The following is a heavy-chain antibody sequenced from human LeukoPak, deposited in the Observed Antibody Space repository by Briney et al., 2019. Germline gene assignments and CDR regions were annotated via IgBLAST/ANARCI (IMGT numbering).Heavy chain of an antibody. J-gene: IGHJ6*03. D-gene: IGHD3-10*01. Sequence: SETLSLTCTVSGGSISGYYWSWIRQPAGKGLEWIGRIYTSGSTDYNPSLKSRVTMSVDTSKNQFSLKLSSVTAADTAVYYCARGYGSGAYYYYYMDVWGKGTTVTVSS. CDR3: ARGYGSGAYYYYYMDV. CDR2: IYTSGST. CDR1: GGSISGYY. V-gene: IGHV4-4*07.